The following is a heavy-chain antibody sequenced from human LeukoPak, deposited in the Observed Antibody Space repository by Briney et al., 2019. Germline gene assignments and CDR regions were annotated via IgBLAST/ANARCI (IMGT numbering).Heavy chain of an antibody. CDR1: GFTFDDYT. Sequence: GGSLRLSCAASGFTFDDYTMHWVRQAPGQGLEWVSLISWDGGSTYYADSVKGRFTISRDNSKSFLFLQMNSLRTEDTALYYCAKDIRASSSSHFDYWGQGTLVTVSS. CDR3: AKDIRASSSSHFDY. V-gene: IGHV3-43*01. D-gene: IGHD6-6*01. J-gene: IGHJ4*02. CDR2: ISWDGGST.